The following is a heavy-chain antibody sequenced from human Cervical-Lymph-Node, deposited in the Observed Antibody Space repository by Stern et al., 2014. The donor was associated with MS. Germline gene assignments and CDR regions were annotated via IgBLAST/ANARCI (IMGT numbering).Heavy chain of an antibody. CDR1: GFTFSSYW. D-gene: IGHD5-24*01. J-gene: IGHJ4*02. CDR2: INSDGRST. Sequence: QLVQSGGGLVQPGGSLRLSCAASGFTFSSYWLQWVRQAPGKGLVWVSRINSDGRSTNYADSVKGRFTIPRDNAKNTLYLQMNSLRAEDTAVYYCASTHFANLDYWGQGTLVTVSS. V-gene: IGHV3-74*02. CDR3: ASTHFANLDY.